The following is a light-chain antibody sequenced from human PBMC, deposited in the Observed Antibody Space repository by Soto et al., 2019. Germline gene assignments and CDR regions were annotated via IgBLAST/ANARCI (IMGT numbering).Light chain of an antibody. V-gene: IGLV2-23*01. CDR1: SSDVGSYRL. CDR2: EDD. CDR3: SSYTGRSTFVV. Sequence: QSVLTQPASVSASPGEPITISCTGTSSDVGSYRLVSWYQQHPGKAPKLIIYEDDERPSGVSNRFSGYQSGNTASLTISGLQAEDEDDYFCSSYTGRSTFVVFGGGTKVTVL. J-gene: IGLJ2*01.